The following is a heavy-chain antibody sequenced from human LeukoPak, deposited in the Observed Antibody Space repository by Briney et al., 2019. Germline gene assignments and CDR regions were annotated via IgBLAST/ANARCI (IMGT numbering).Heavy chain of an antibody. CDR3: ARDWKCDC. CDR1: GFIFRNYA. CDR2: ISSSGDKT. J-gene: IGHJ4*02. D-gene: IGHD1-1*01. Sequence: QSGGSLRLSCAASGFIFRNYAMTWVRQAPGKGLEWVSAISSSGDKTSYADSVRSRFTISRDNSKNTVYLRMSSLRVEDTAVYSCARDWKCDCWGQGTLVTVS. V-gene: IGHV3-23*01.